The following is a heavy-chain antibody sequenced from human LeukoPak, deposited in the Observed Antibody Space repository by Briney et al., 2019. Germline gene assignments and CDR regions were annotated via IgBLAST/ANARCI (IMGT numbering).Heavy chain of an antibody. CDR1: GFTVSSNY. Sequence: PGGSLRLSCAASGFTVSSNYMSWVRQAPGKGLEWVSVIYSGGSTYYADSVKGRFTISRENAKNSLYPQMNSLRAGDTAVYYCARGSYYYDSSGYWTFDYWGQGTLVTVSS. CDR3: ARGSYYYDSSGYWTFDY. D-gene: IGHD3-22*01. V-gene: IGHV3-66*01. CDR2: IYSGGST. J-gene: IGHJ4*02.